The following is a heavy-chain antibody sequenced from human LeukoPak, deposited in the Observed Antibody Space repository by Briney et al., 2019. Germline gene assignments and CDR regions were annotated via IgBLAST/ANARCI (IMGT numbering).Heavy chain of an antibody. CDR1: GDSISAYY. CDR2: IHASGST. J-gene: IGHJ5*01. Sequence: TETLSLTCTVSGDSISAYYWSWIRQPAGRGLEWIGRIHASGSTRYNPSLKSRVTMSVDTSKNQFSLKLTSVTAADTALYFCARGMSAAYDYNWFDSWGQGTLVTVSS. D-gene: IGHD5-12*01. CDR3: ARGMSAAYDYNWFDS. V-gene: IGHV4-4*07.